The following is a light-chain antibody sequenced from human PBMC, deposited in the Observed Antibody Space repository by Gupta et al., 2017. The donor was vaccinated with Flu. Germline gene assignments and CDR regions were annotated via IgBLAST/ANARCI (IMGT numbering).Light chain of an antibody. V-gene: IGLV10-54*04. CDR2: NNN. CDR1: SNNVGNQG. Sequence: QAWMTQPPSVSKGLRQTATLTCTGNSNNVGNQGAAWLQQHQGHPPKVLSDNNNNRPSGISQRFFASRSVNTAALTMTALQQEDDADYYCSAWYRGRDESVFGGGTKVTVL. CDR3: SAWYRGRDESV. J-gene: IGLJ3*02.